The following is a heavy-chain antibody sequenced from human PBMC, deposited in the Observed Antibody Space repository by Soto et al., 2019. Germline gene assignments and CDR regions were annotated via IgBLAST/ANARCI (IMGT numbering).Heavy chain of an antibody. CDR3: ARFVRHQLPTIDF. D-gene: IGHD2-2*01. J-gene: IGHJ4*02. Sequence: QVQLVQSGAEVKEPGASVRVSCKASGYTFTSYDINWVRQATGQGLERMGWMNPESRNTGYAQKFQGRVTMTRDTSISTAYMELTSLRSEDTAVYYCARFVRHQLPTIDFWGQGTRVTVSS. V-gene: IGHV1-8*01. CDR2: MNPESRNT. CDR1: GYTFTSYD.